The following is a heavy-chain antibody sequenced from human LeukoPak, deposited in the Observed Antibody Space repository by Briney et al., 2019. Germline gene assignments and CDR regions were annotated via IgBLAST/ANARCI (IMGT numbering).Heavy chain of an antibody. Sequence: GRSLRLSCAASGFTFDDDAMPWVRQAPGKGLEWVAGISWNSGSIGYADSVKGRFTISRDNAKNSLYLQMNSLRPEDTALYYCAKDLRSMIVVGGFNHWGQGTLVTVSS. J-gene: IGHJ4*02. V-gene: IGHV3-9*01. CDR3: AKDLRSMIVVGGFNH. D-gene: IGHD3-22*01. CDR2: ISWNSGSI. CDR1: GFTFDDDA.